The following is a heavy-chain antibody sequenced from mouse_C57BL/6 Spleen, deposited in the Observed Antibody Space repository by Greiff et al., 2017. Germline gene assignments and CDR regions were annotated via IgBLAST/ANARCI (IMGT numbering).Heavy chain of an antibody. CDR2: ISSGGSYT. CDR3: ARPSQTAQATREYFDY. Sequence: EVKLMESGGDLVKPGGSLKLSCAASGFTFSSYGMSWVRQTPDKRLAWVATISSGGSYTYYPDSVKGRFTISRDNAKNTLYLQMSSLKSEDTAMYYCARPSQTAQATREYFDYWGQGTTLTVSS. D-gene: IGHD3-2*02. V-gene: IGHV5-6*01. CDR1: GFTFSSYG. J-gene: IGHJ2*01.